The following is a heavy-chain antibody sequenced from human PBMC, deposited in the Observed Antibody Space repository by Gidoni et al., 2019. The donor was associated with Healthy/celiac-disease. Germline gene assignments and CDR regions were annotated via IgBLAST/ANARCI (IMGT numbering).Heavy chain of an antibody. CDR2: IKQDGSEK. CDR1: GCTFSSYW. Sequence: EVQLVESGGGLVQPGGSLRLSCAASGCTFSSYWMSWVRQAPGKGLEGVANIKQDGSEKYYVDSVKGRFTISRDNAKNSLYLQMNSLRAEDTAVYYCAREYGSSSEDYWGQGTLVTVSS. V-gene: IGHV3-7*03. CDR3: AREYGSSSEDY. D-gene: IGHD6-6*01. J-gene: IGHJ4*02.